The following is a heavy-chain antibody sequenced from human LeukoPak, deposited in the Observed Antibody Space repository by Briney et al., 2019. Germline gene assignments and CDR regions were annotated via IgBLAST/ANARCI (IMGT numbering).Heavy chain of an antibody. V-gene: IGHV4-34*01. CDR2: INHSGST. D-gene: IGHD3-22*01. CDR3: ARDVLYYDSSGFDAFDI. Sequence: SETLSLTCAVYGGSFSGYYWSWIRQPPGKGLEWIGEINHSGSTNYNPSLKSRVTISVDTSKNQFSLKLSSVTAADTAVYYCARDVLYYDSSGFDAFDIWGQGTMVTVSS. J-gene: IGHJ3*02. CDR1: GGSFSGYY.